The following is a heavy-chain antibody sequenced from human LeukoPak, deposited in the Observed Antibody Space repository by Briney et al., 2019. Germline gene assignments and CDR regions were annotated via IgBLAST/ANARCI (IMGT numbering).Heavy chain of an antibody. CDR3: ARGGAVAGTPHDY. CDR2: IRAYNGKT. D-gene: IGHD6-19*01. Sequence: ASVKVSCTASGYTFTSYGISWVGQAPGQGREWRGWIRAYNGKTNYTKKLQGRVTMTTATSTSTAYMELRSLRSDDPAVYYCARGGAVAGTPHDYWGQGTLVTVSS. J-gene: IGHJ4*02. V-gene: IGHV1-18*04. CDR1: GYTFTSYG.